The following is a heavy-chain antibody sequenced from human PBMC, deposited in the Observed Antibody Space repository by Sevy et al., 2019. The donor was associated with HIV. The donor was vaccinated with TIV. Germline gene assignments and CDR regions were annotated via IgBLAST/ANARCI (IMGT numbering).Heavy chain of an antibody. CDR1: GFTFSKYW. CDR2: IKQDASQK. V-gene: IGHV3-7*01. D-gene: IGHD1-7*01. Sequence: GGSLRLSCAASGFTFSKYWMGWVRQAPGKGLEWVANIKQDASQKYYVDSVKGRFTISRDNAKNSLYLQMNSLRAEDTAVYFCARDDGNYYFHYWGQGTLVTVSS. CDR3: ARDDGNYYFHY. J-gene: IGHJ4*02.